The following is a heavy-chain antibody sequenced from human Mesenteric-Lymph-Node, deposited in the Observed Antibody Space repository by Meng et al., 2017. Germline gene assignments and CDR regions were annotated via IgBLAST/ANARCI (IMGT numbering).Heavy chain of an antibody. CDR2: SKSKIDGGTI. V-gene: IGHV3-15*05. J-gene: IGHJ4*02. CDR1: GFIFSNAW. D-gene: IGHD2-15*01. CDR3: TAARESCSGCSCCSECDY. Sequence: GESLMTSRASSGFIFSNAWMSWVRQAPGKGVQWVGRSKSKIDGGTIDDAAAVRGRFTIPRDESQHILSLGMSSLDTGDTAVYYCTAARESCSGCSCCSECDYWGQGTLVTVSS.